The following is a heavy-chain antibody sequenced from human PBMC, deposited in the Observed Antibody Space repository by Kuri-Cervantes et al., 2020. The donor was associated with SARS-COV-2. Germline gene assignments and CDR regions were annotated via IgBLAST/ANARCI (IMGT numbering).Heavy chain of an antibody. CDR2: IYYSGIT. CDR3: ARGVIVGELSLFGKN. D-gene: IGHD3-16*02. V-gene: IGHV4-39*07. CDR1: GGSISSSNYY. J-gene: IGHJ4*02. Sequence: GSLRLSCTVSGGSISSSNYYWGWIRQSPGKGLEWIGSIYYSGITYYSPSLEGRVTILVDTSKNQFSLKVKSVTAADTALYYCARGVIVGELSLFGKNWGQGTLVTVSS.